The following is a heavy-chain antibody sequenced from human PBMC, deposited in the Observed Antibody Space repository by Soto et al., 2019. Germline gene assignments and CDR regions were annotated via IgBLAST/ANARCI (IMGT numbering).Heavy chain of an antibody. D-gene: IGHD4-17*01. V-gene: IGHV3-73*01. Sequence: GGSLRLSCAASGFTFSGSAMHWVRQASGKGLEWIGRIKSKAHSYATAYAASVKGRFTFSRDDSNDAAYLQMNSLTTEDTAVYYCSVYGDYGVPSGYWGQGALVTVSS. CDR3: SVYGDYGVPSGY. CDR2: IKSKAHSYAT. CDR1: GFTFSGSA. J-gene: IGHJ4*02.